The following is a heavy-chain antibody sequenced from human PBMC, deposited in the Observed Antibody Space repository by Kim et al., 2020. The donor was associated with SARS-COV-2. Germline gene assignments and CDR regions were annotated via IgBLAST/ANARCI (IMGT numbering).Heavy chain of an antibody. J-gene: IGHJ4*02. CDR2: IKCGNGET. Sequence: ASVKVSCKASGYIFTDYAIYWVRQAPGQSLEWMGWIKCGNGETKYSPKFQGKATISRDTSADTVYIELSSLRSEDTASYYCARDGPIGADWGQGTLVTVSS. D-gene: IGHD1-26*01. CDR1: GYIFTDYA. CDR3: ARDGPIGAD. V-gene: IGHV1-3*01.